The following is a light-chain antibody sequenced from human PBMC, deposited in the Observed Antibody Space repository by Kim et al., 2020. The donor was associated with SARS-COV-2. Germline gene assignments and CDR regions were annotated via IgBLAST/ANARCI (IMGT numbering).Light chain of an antibody. J-gene: IGKJ5*01. V-gene: IGKV3-20*01. Sequence: PGERGVTSTRGANQDITNSLAWYQQKPGKVPRLLIYGTSTMDTGIPDRFSGSGSGTQFTLTIGRLETEDVAVYYCQKYGTAPWTFGQGTRMEIK. CDR3: QKYGTAPWT. CDR1: NQDITNS. CDR2: GTS.